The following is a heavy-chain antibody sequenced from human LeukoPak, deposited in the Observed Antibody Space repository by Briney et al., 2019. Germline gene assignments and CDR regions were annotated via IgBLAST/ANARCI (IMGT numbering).Heavy chain of an antibody. Sequence: GGALRLSCAQSGFTLSIYGMHSVRPAPREGVGGGADLWYDGSNKYYADSVKGRFTISRDNSKNTLYLQMNSLRAEYTAVYYCANAQQPYGSGSARNWGQGTLVTVSS. CDR3: ANAQQPYGSGSARN. CDR2: LWYDGSNK. V-gene: IGHV3-33*06. J-gene: IGHJ4*02. CDR1: GFTLSIYG. D-gene: IGHD3-10*01.